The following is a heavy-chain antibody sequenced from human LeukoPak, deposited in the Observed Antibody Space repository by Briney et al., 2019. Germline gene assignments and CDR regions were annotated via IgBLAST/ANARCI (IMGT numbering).Heavy chain of an antibody. CDR3: AKVTGGDMITYGGLDY. Sequence: GGSLRLSCAASGVTFSCYAMIWVRQAPGKGLEWVSAISGNGDITYYTDSVKGRFTISRDNSKNTLYLQMNSLRAEDTAVYYCAKVTGGDMITYGGLDYWGQGTLVTVSS. CDR2: ISGNGDIT. V-gene: IGHV3-23*01. D-gene: IGHD3-16*01. CDR1: GVTFSCYA. J-gene: IGHJ4*02.